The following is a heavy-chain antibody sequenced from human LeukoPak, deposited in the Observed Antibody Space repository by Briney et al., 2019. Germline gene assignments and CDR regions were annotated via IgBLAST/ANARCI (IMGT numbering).Heavy chain of an antibody. Sequence: GGSLRLSCAASGFTFSSYAMHWVRQAPGKGLEYVSGISSNGGSTYYANSVKGRFTISRDNSKNTLYLQMNSLRAEDTAVYYCAREKDDHGDPGPLDAWGQGDLVTVSS. V-gene: IGHV3-64*01. CDR2: ISSNGGST. J-gene: IGHJ5*02. CDR1: GFTFSSYA. D-gene: IGHD4-17*01. CDR3: AREKDDHGDPGPLDA.